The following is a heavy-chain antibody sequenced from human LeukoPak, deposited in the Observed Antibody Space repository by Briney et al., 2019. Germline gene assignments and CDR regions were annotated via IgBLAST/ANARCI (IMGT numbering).Heavy chain of an antibody. CDR3: AKDQPPLYYDFWSGYYDGYYYYMDV. D-gene: IGHD3-3*01. J-gene: IGHJ6*03. CDR2: IRYDGSNK. Sequence: GGSLRLSCAASGFTFSSYGMHWVRQAPGKGLEWVAFIRYDGSNKYYADSVKGRFTISRDNSKNTLYLQMNSLRAEDTAVYYCAKDQPPLYYDFWSGYYDGYYYYMDVWGKGTTVTVSS. V-gene: IGHV3-30*02. CDR1: GFTFSSYG.